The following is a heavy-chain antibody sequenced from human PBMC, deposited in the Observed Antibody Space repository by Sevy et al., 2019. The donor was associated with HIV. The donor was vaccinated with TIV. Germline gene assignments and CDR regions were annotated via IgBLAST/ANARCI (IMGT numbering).Heavy chain of an antibody. CDR1: GFTFSSYS. CDR2: ISISSSTI. Sequence: GGSLRLSCAASGFTFSSYSMNWVRQAPGKGLEWVSYISISSSTIYYADSGKGRFTISRDNAKNSLYLQMNSLRDEDTAVYYCARYGSITMASDWFDPWGQGTLVTVSS. CDR3: ARYGSITMASDWFDP. D-gene: IGHD3-10*01. V-gene: IGHV3-48*02. J-gene: IGHJ5*02.